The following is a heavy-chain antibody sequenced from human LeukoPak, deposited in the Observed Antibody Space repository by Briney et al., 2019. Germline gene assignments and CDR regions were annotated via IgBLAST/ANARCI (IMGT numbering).Heavy chain of an antibody. CDR3: AKETVTRYSSPKGGMDV. Sequence: PSETLSLTCAVYGGSFSGYYWSWIRQPPGKGLEWIGEINHSGSTNYNPSLKSRVTISVDTSKNQFSLKLSSVTAADTAVYYCAKETVTRYSSPKGGMDVWGQGTTVTVSS. V-gene: IGHV4-34*01. CDR2: INHSGST. D-gene: IGHD6-13*01. CDR1: GGSFSGYY. J-gene: IGHJ6*02.